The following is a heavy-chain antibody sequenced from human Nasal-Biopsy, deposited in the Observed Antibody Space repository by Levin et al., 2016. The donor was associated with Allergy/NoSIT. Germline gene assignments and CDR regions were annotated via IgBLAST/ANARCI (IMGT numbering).Heavy chain of an antibody. CDR2: INPNSGGT. J-gene: IGHJ5*02. CDR1: GYTFTGYY. Sequence: ASVKVSCKASGYTFTGYYMHWVRQAPGQGLEWMGRINPNSGGTNYAQKFQGRVTMTRDTSISTAYMELSRLRSDDTAVYYCARVGRLLWFGESYNWFDPWGQGTLVTVSS. CDR3: ARVGRLLWFGESYNWFDP. V-gene: IGHV1-2*06. D-gene: IGHD3-10*01.